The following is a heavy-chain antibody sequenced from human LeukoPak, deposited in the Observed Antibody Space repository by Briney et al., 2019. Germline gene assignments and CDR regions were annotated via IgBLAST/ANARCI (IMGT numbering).Heavy chain of an antibody. D-gene: IGHD5-24*01. Sequence: PGGSLRLSCAASGFTFSSYGMHWVRQAPGKGLEWVGSSPNHADSVKGRFTISRDNSNNTLFLEMNSLRAEDTAVYFCARRDGRFFDYWGQGTLVTVSS. J-gene: IGHJ4*02. CDR1: GFTFSSYG. V-gene: IGHV3-23*01. CDR3: ARRDGRFFDY. CDR2: SSP.